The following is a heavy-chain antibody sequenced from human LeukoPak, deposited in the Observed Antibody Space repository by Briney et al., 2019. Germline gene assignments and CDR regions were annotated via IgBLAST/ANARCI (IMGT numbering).Heavy chain of an antibody. J-gene: IGHJ6*03. Sequence: PGRSLRLSCAASGFNFNNYGMHWVRQAPGKGPEWVAVISYDGSNKYYADSVKGRFTISRDNSKNTLYLQMNSLRAEDTAVYYCARESYYYYMDVWGKGTTVTVSS. CDR2: ISYDGSNK. CDR1: GFNFNNYG. CDR3: ARESYYYYMDV. V-gene: IGHV3-30*03.